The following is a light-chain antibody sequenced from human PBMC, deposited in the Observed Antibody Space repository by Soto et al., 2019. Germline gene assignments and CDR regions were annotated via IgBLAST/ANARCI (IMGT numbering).Light chain of an antibody. V-gene: IGKV3-11*01. J-gene: IGKJ3*01. CDR1: QSVSSY. CDR3: QQRINSFT. Sequence: EIVLTQSPATLSLSPGERATLSCRASQSVSSYLAWYQQKPGQVPRLLIYDASTRATGIPARFSGSGSGTDFTLTIASLEPEDFAVYYCQQRINSFTFGPGTRVDIK. CDR2: DAS.